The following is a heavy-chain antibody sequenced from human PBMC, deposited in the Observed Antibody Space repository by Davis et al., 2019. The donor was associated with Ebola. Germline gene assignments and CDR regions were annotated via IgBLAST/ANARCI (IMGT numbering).Heavy chain of an antibody. CDR2: INHSGST. CDR1: GGSFSGYY. Sequence: PSETLSLTCAVYGGSFSGYYWSWIRQPPGKGLEWIGEINHSGSTNYNPSLKSRVTISVDTSKNQFSLKLSSVTAADTAVYYCARGRGYSSGWYYFDLWGRGTLVTVSS. V-gene: IGHV4-34*01. CDR3: ARGRGYSSGWYYFDL. J-gene: IGHJ2*01. D-gene: IGHD6-19*01.